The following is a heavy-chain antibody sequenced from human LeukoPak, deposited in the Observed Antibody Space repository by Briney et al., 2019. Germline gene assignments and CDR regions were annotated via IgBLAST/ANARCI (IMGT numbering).Heavy chain of an antibody. J-gene: IGHJ5*02. CDR3: ARTTEDCSSTSCYQYWFDP. Sequence: SETLSLTCTVSGGSISSYYWSWIRQPPGKGLEWIGYIYYSGSTNYNPSLESRVTISVDTSKNQFSLKLNSVTAADTAVYYCARTTEDCSSTSCYQYWFDPWGQGTLVTVSS. D-gene: IGHD2-2*01. CDR2: IYYSGST. CDR1: GGSISSYY. V-gene: IGHV4-59*01.